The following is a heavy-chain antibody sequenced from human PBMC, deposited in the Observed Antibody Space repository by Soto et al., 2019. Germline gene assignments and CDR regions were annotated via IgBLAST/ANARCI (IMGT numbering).Heavy chain of an antibody. D-gene: IGHD3-22*01. CDR3: AKDPNSSGYYYFDY. CDR1: GFTFSSYA. Sequence: GGSLRLSCAASGFTFSSYAMSWVRQAPGKGLEWVSVISGSGGSTNYADSVKGRFTISRDNSKNTLYPQMNSLRAEDTAIYYCAKDPNSSGYYYFDYWGQGTLVTVSS. CDR2: ISGSGGST. V-gene: IGHV3-23*01. J-gene: IGHJ4*02.